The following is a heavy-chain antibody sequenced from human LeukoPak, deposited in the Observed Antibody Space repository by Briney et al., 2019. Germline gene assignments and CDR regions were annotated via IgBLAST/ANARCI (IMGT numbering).Heavy chain of an antibody. J-gene: IGHJ4*02. Sequence: GGSLRLSCAASGFTFSSYWMSWVRQAPGKGLGWVANIKQDGSEKYYVDSVKGRFTISRDNAKNSLYLQMNSLRAEDTAVYYCARSAGYSGYDFNYWGQGTLVTVSS. CDR2: IKQDGSEK. V-gene: IGHV3-7*01. CDR1: GFTFSSYW. D-gene: IGHD5-12*01. CDR3: ARSAGYSGYDFNY.